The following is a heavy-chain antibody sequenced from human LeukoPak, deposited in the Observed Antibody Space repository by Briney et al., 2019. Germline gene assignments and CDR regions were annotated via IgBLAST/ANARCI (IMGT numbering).Heavy chain of an antibody. J-gene: IGHJ4*02. CDR1: GFTFSSYS. CDR2: ISSSSSYI. D-gene: IGHD5-18*01. Sequence: GGSLRLSCAASGFTFSSYSMNWVRQAPGKGLEWVSSISSSSSYIYYADSVKGRFTISRDNAKNSLYLQMNSLRAEDTAVYYCARTTRIQLWPHLDYWGQGTLVTVSS. CDR3: ARTTRIQLWPHLDY. V-gene: IGHV3-21*01.